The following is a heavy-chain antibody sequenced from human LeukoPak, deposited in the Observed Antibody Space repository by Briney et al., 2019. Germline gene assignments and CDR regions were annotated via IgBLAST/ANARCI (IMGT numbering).Heavy chain of an antibody. CDR1: GITFSRDG. CDR3: ARISLSGWVNDH. V-gene: IGHV3-23*01. Sequence: GGSLRLSCAASGITFSRDGMNWVRQVPGKGLEWVSSILDTGGGTTYADSVKGRFTISRDNAKNTLYLQMSSLRAEDTAMYYCARISLSGWVNDHWGQGTLVTVSS. J-gene: IGHJ4*02. D-gene: IGHD6-19*01. CDR2: ILDTGGGT.